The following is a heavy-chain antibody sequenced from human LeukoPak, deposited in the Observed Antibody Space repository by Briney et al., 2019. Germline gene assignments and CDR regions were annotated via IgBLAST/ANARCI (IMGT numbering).Heavy chain of an antibody. CDR3: ASRSYGSGTLDAFDI. D-gene: IGHD3-10*01. J-gene: IGHJ3*02. CDR1: GYTFTSYA. CDR2: INTNTGNP. V-gene: IGHV7-4-1*02. Sequence: ASVKVSCKASGYTFTSYAMNWVRQAPGQGLEWMGWINTNTGNPTYAQGFTGRFVFSLDTSVSTAYLQISSLKAEDTAVYYCASRSYGSGTLDAFDIWGQGTMVTVSS.